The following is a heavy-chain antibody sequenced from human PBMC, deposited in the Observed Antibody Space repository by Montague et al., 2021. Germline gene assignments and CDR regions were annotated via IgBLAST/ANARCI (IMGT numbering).Heavy chain of an antibody. J-gene: IGHJ4*02. CDR3: ARAEDYYGSGSYLGFDY. CDR2: IFYSGNT. V-gene: IGHV4-31*03. Sequence: TLSLTCTVSGGSISSRGYYWSWIRQPPGKGLEWIGNIFYSGNTYYNPSLKSRVTISVDTSKNQFSLKLSSVTAADTAVYYCARAEDYYGSGSYLGFDYWGQGTLVTVSS. CDR1: GGSISSRGYY. D-gene: IGHD3-10*01.